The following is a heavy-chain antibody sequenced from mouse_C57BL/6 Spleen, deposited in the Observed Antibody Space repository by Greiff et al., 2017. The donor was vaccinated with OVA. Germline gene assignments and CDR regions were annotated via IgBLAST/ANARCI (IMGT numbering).Heavy chain of an antibody. CDR2: IDPEDGDT. CDR3: DTGATVVAHRAVDD. V-gene: IGHV14-1*01. J-gene: IGHJ4*01. D-gene: IGHD1-1*01. CDR1: GFNIKDYY. Sequence: EVQLQQSGAELVRPGASVKLSCTASGFNIKDYYMHWVKQRPEQGLEWIGRIDPEDGDTEYAPKFQGKATMTADTSSNTAYLQLSILTSEDTAVYYCDTGATVVAHRAVDDWGQGTTVTVSS.